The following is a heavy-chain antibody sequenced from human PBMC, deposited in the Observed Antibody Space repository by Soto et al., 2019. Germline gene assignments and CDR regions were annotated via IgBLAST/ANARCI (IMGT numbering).Heavy chain of an antibody. D-gene: IGHD3-9*01. CDR3: ARGGGTYYDILTGPYYYYYGMDV. CDR1: GGSISSGGYY. Sequence: SETLSLTCTVSGGSISSGGYYWSWIRQHPGKGLEWIGYIYYSGSTYYNPSLKSRVTISVDTSKNQFSLKRSSVTAADTAVYYCARGGGTYYDILTGPYYYYYGMDVWGQGTTVTVSS. V-gene: IGHV4-31*03. CDR2: IYYSGST. J-gene: IGHJ6*02.